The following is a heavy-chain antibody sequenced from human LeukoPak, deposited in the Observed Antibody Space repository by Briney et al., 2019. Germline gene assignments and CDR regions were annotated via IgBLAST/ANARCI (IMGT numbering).Heavy chain of an antibody. CDR3: ASRLGGGGYGKDV. D-gene: IGHD3-16*01. J-gene: IGHJ6*02. Sequence: ASVKVSCKASGYTFTGYYMHWVRQAPGQGLEWMGRINPNSGGTNYAQKFQGRVTITADESTSTAYMELSSLRSEDTAVYYCASRLGGGGYGKDVWGQGTTVTVSS. CDR2: INPNSGGT. V-gene: IGHV1-2*06. CDR1: GYTFTGYY.